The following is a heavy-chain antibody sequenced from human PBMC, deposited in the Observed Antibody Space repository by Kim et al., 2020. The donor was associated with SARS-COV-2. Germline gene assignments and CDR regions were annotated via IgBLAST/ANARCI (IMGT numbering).Heavy chain of an antibody. J-gene: IGHJ6*01. V-gene: IGHV3-30*04. CDR2: ISYDGSNK. CDR1: GFTFSSYA. CDR3: ARDPPIQPWSDYYYYGM. D-gene: IGHD5-18*01. Sequence: GGSLRLSCAASGFTFSSYAMHWVRQAPGKGLEWVAVISYDGSNKYYADSVKGRFTISRDNSKNTLYLQMNSLRAEDTAVYYCARDPPIQPWSDYYYYGM.